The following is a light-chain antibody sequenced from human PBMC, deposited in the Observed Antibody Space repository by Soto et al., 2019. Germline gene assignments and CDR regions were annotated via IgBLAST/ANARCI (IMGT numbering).Light chain of an antibody. CDR2: GAS. CDR1: QSVSSSY. CDR3: QQYFSSPPPT. V-gene: IGKV3-20*01. J-gene: IGKJ4*01. Sequence: IVLWQSLRTLALSRGRGATGGCSTRQSVSSSYLAWYQQKPGQAPRLLIYGASSRATGIPDRFSGSGSRTDFTLTISRLQYDDFAVYPCQQYFSSPPPTFARRTQVDIK.